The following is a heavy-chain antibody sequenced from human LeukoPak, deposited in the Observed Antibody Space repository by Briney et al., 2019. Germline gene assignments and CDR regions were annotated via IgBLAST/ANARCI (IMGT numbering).Heavy chain of an antibody. J-gene: IGHJ4*02. Sequence: GGSLRLSCAASGFTFGAYDMHWVRQAPGKGLEWVSLIRADGATTRYTDSVKGRFTISRDNSKDSLYLQMNSLRTEDTALYYCARDNTGSYEYWGQGTLVTVSP. CDR1: GFTFGAYD. V-gene: IGHV3-43*02. D-gene: IGHD1-26*01. CDR3: ARDNTGSYEY. CDR2: IRADGATT.